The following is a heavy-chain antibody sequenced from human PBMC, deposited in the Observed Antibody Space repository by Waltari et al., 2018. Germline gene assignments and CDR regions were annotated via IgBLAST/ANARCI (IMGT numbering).Heavy chain of an antibody. CDR2: VNHAGST. V-gene: IGHV4-34*01. CDR1: CGTFTNYY. Sequence: QVDLQQRAAGVVKPSETLSLTSPMYCGTFTNYYWSWIRQPPDKGLEWIGEVNHAGSTYYNPSLRSRVTISLDTSKSQFSLKLSSVTATDTAVYYCARTLSTRIFDSWGQGALVTVSS. CDR3: ARTLSTRIFDS. D-gene: IGHD2-2*01. J-gene: IGHJ4*02.